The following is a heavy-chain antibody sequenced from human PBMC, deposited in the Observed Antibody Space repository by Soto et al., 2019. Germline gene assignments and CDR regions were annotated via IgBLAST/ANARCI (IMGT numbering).Heavy chain of an antibody. V-gene: IGHV4-61*01. D-gene: IGHD1-26*01. CDR1: GVSIISDYSC. J-gene: IGHJ4*02. Sequence: SETLSLTCTVSGVSIISDYSCWSWIRQPPGKGLEWIGYIYYSGSTNYNPSLKSRVTISVDTSKNQFSLKLSSVTAADTAVYYCARRYGGNFDFWGQGTLVTVSS. CDR2: IYYSGST. CDR3: ARRYGGNFDF.